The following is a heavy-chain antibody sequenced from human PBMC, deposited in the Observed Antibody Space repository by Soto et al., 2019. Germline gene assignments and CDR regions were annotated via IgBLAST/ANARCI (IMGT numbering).Heavy chain of an antibody. D-gene: IGHD2-8*01. CDR3: AKDLMTATNYNYGMDV. CDR2: ISASGGST. Sequence: EVQLLESGGGLVQPGGSLRLSCAASGFTFSTYAMSWVRQAPGKGLEWVSVISASGGSTFYADSVKGRFTVSRDNSRNTLYLQVISLRVEDTAVYYCAKDLMTATNYNYGMDVWGQGTKVTVSS. J-gene: IGHJ6*02. V-gene: IGHV3-23*01. CDR1: GFTFSTYA.